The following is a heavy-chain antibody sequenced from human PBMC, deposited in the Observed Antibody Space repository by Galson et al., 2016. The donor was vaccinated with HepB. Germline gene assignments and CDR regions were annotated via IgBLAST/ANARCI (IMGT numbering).Heavy chain of an antibody. J-gene: IGHJ5*02. CDR1: GGSLNPYY. CDR3: ATGRRGRQYNGNWFDP. Sequence: ETLSLTCTVYGGSLNPYYWSWIRQPPGKGLEWIGEINHSGSTNYNPSLKSRVTISVDTSKNQFSLKLRSVTAADTAVYYCATGRRGRQYNGNWFDPWGQGTLVTVSS. D-gene: IGHD1-14*01. V-gene: IGHV4-34*01. CDR2: INHSGST.